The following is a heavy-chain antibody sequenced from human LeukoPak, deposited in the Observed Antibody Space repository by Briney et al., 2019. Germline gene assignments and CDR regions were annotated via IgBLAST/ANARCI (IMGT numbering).Heavy chain of an antibody. V-gene: IGHV1-2*02. CDR3: ASSPEETLRFFDWSFDY. CDR2: INPNSGGT. J-gene: IGHJ4*02. Sequence: ASVKVSCKASGYTFTGYYIQWVRQAPGQGLEWMGWINPNSGGTNYAQKFQDRVTMTRDTSISTAYMELSRLRSDDTAVYYCASSPEETLRFFDWSFDYWGQGTLVTVSS. CDR1: GYTFTGYY. D-gene: IGHD3-9*01.